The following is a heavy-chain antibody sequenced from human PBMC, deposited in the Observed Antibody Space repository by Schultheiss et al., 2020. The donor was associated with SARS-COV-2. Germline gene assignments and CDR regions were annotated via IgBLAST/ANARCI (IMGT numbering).Heavy chain of an antibody. Sequence: GSLRLSCAASGFTFSSYAMHWVRQAPGKGLEWIGYIYYSGSTYYNPSLKSRVTISVDTSKNQFSLKLSSVTAADTAVYYCAKRRTGDQGYYFDYWGQGTLVTVSS. J-gene: IGHJ4*02. CDR2: IYYSGST. CDR3: AKRRTGDQGYYFDY. CDR1: GFTFSSYA. D-gene: IGHD7-27*01. V-gene: IGHV4-59*04.